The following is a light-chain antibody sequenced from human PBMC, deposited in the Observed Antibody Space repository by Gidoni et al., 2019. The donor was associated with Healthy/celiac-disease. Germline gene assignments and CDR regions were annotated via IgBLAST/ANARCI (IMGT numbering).Light chain of an antibody. CDR2: GAS. J-gene: IGKJ2*01. CDR1: QSVSSN. Sequence: EIVMTQSPASLSVSPGERATLSCRASQSVSSNLAWYQQTPGQAPSLLIHGASTRATGIPASFSGSGSGTEFTLTISSLQSEDFAVYYCQQYNNWAYTFGQGTKLEIK. CDR3: QQYNNWAYT. V-gene: IGKV3-15*01.